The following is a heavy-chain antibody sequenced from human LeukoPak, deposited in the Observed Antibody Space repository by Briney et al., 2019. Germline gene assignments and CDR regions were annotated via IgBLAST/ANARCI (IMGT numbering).Heavy chain of an antibody. V-gene: IGHV1-2*02. Sequence: ASVKVSCKASGYTFTGYYMHWVRQAPGQGLEWMGWINPNSGGTNYAQKFQGRVTMTEDTSTDTAYMELSSLRSEDTAVYYCAPFRTGYCSGGSCYSEGYFDYWGQGTLVTVSS. CDR3: APFRTGYCSGGSCYSEGYFDY. D-gene: IGHD2-15*01. J-gene: IGHJ4*02. CDR2: INPNSGGT. CDR1: GYTFTGYY.